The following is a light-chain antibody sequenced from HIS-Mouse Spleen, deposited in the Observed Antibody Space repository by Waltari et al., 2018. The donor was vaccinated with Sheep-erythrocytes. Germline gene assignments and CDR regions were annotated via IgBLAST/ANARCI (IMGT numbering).Light chain of an antibody. Sequence: QSALTQPASVSGSPGQSITISCTGTSSDVGSYNLFPWYQQHPGKAPKRRIYEGSKRPSGVSNRFSGSKSGNTASLTISGLQAEDEADYYCCSYAGSSTLVFGGGTKLTVL. CDR1: SSDVGSYNL. CDR2: EGS. CDR3: CSYAGSSTLV. J-gene: IGLJ3*02. V-gene: IGLV2-23*01.